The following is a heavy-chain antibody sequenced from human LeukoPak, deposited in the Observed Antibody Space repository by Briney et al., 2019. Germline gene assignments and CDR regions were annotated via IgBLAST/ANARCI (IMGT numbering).Heavy chain of an antibody. CDR2: IWYDGSNK. V-gene: IGHV3-33*01. J-gene: IGHJ4*02. CDR3: ARGRAMVRGVVPPGGFDY. CDR1: GFTFSSYG. D-gene: IGHD3-10*01. Sequence: GGSLRLSCAASGFTFSSYGMHWVRQAPGKGLEWVAVIWYDGSNKYYADSVKGRLTISRDNSKNTLYLQMNSLRAEDTAVYYCARGRAMVRGVVPPGGFDYWGQGTLVTVSS.